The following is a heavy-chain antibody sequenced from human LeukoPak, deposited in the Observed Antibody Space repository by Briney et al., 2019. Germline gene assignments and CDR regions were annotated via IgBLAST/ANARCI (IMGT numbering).Heavy chain of an antibody. Sequence: ASVKVSCKASGYTFTYYYIYWVRQAPGQGLEWMGWINPNSGDTNYEQRFHERVTMTSDTSISTAYMELSRLRSDDTAVHYCARDAIGVVGTISWFDPWGQGTLVTVSS. J-gene: IGHJ5*02. CDR2: INPNSGDT. CDR3: ARDAIGVVGTISWFDP. V-gene: IGHV1-2*02. CDR1: GYTFTYYY. D-gene: IGHD1-26*01.